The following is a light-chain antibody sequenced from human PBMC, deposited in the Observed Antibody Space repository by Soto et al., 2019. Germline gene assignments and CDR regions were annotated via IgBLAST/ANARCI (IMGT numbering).Light chain of an antibody. CDR2: GAS. CDR1: QSVISSY. V-gene: IGKV3-20*01. J-gene: IGKJ4*01. Sequence: EIVLTQSPGTLSLSPGERATLSCRASQSVISSYLAWYQQKPGQAPSPLIHGASSRATGIPDRFSGRGSGTDFTLTIIRLEPEDFAVYYCQQYGSSPLTFGGGTKVEIK. CDR3: QQYGSSPLT.